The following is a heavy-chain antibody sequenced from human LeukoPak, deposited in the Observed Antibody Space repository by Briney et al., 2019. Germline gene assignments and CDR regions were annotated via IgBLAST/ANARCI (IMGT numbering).Heavy chain of an antibody. CDR1: DGSINTDSYY. J-gene: IGHJ1*01. V-gene: IGHV4-4*09. D-gene: IGHD6-13*01. CDR2: IFTTGST. Sequence: SETLSLTCTVSDGSINTDSYYWSWIRQPPGKGLEYIGYIFTTGSTNYNPSLKSRVSISVDTSKNQFSLKLNSVTAADTAVYYCAGAAAGSPFQHWGQGTLVTVSS. CDR3: AGAAAGSPFQH.